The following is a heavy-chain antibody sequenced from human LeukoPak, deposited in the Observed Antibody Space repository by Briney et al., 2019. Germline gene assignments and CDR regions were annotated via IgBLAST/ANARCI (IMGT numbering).Heavy chain of an antibody. CDR1: GGSISSSTYY. CDR2: IYYSGTT. D-gene: IGHD6-13*01. V-gene: IGHV4-39*07. Sequence: PSETLSLTCTVSGGSISSSTYYCAWIRQPPERGLEWIGSIYYSGTTYYNPSLKSRVTISVDTSKNQFSLKLTSVTAADTAVYYCARHSSSRSYFQDWGQGTLVTVSS. CDR3: ARHSSSRSYFQD. J-gene: IGHJ1*01.